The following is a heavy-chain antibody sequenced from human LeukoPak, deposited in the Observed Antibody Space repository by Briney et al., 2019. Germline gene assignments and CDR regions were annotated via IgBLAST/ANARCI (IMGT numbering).Heavy chain of an antibody. D-gene: IGHD1-7*01. Sequence: GGSLRLSCAASGFTFSNYEMNWVRQAPGKGLEWVSYISSSGNTIYYADSVKGRFTISRDNAKNSLYLQMNSLRVEDTAVYYCTIGVELLTYWGQGTLVTVSS. CDR2: ISSSGNTI. V-gene: IGHV3-48*03. J-gene: IGHJ4*02. CDR1: GFTFSNYE. CDR3: TIGVELLTY.